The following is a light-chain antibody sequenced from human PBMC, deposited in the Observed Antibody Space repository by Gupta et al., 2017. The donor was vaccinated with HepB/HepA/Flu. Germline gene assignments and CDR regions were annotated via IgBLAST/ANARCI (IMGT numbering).Light chain of an antibody. V-gene: IGKV4-1*01. J-gene: IGKJ1*01. CDR1: QSVLYSSNNKNY. Sequence: DIVMTQSPDSLTVSLGERATINCKSSQSVLYSSNNKNYLAWYQQKPGQPPRLLIYWASTRESGVPDRFSGSGSGTDFTLTISILHAEDVAVYYCQQDASTPRTFGQGTKVEIK. CDR3: QQDASTPRT. CDR2: WAS.